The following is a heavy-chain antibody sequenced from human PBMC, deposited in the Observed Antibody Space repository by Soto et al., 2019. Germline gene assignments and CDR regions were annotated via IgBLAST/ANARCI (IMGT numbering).Heavy chain of an antibody. J-gene: IGHJ5*02. CDR1: GGSFSGYY. CDR2: INHSGST. D-gene: IGHD6-19*01. CDR3: ARDKGAVAANWFDP. V-gene: IGHV4-34*01. Sequence: SETLSLTCAVYGGSFSGYYWSWIRQPPGKGLEWIGEINHSGSTNYNPSLKSRVTISVDTSKNQFSLKLSSVTAADTAVYYCARDKGAVAANWFDPWGQGTLVT.